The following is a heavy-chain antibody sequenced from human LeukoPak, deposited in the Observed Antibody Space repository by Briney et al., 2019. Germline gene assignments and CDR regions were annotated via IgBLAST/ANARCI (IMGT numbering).Heavy chain of an antibody. CDR2: IYHSGST. J-gene: IGHJ6*02. CDR3: AREGWELHNYYYGMDV. Sequence: PPETLSLTCAVSGGSISSSNWWSWVRQPPGKGLEWIGEIYHSGSTNYNPSLKSRVTISVDKSKNQFSLKLSSVTAADTAVYYCAREGWELHNYYYGMDVWGQGTTVTVSS. V-gene: IGHV4-4*03. D-gene: IGHD1-26*01. CDR1: GGSISSSNW.